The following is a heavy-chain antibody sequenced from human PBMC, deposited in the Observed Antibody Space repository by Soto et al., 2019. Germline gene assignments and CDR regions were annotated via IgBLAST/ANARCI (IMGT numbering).Heavy chain of an antibody. J-gene: IGHJ4*02. Sequence: ASVKVSCKASGYTFTSYGISWVRQAPGQGLEWMGWISAYNGNTNYAQKLQGRVTMTTDTSTSTAYMELRSLRSEDTAVYYCVIPNNWYPKRGYDEELDYWGQGTLVTVFS. CDR3: VIPNNWYPKRGYDEELDY. CDR1: GYTFTSYG. CDR2: ISAYNGNT. V-gene: IGHV1-18*01. D-gene: IGHD5-12*01.